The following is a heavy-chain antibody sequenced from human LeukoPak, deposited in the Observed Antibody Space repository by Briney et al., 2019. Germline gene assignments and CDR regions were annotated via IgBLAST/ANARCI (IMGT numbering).Heavy chain of an antibody. CDR1: GYTFTGYY. D-gene: IGHD5-12*01. CDR3: AADVPYSGYDYVRYYYGMDV. V-gene: IGHV1-2*02. CDR2: INPNSGGT. Sequence: ASVKVSCKASGYTFTGYYMHWVRQAPGQGLEWMGWINPNSGGTNYAQKFQERVTITRDMSTSTAYMELSSLRSEDTAVYYCAADVPYSGYDYVRYYYGMDVWGQGTTVTVSS. J-gene: IGHJ6*02.